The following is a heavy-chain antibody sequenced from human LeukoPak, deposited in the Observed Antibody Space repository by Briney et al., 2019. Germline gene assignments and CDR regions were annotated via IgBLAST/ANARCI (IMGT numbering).Heavy chain of an antibody. V-gene: IGHV4-59*08. CDR1: GGSISNYC. J-gene: IGHJ4*02. D-gene: IGHD4-17*01. CDR2: IYYSGTS. CDR3: ARHYYGDYYFDN. Sequence: SETLSLTCTVSGGSISNYCWGWIRQPPGKGLEWMGYIYYSGTSNYNPSHKRRVTISVDTSKNQSPLKLVSMTAADTAVYNCARHYYGDYYFDNWGQGTLATVSS.